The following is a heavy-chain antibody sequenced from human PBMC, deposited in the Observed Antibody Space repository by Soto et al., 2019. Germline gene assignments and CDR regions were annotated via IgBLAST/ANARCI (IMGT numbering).Heavy chain of an antibody. D-gene: IGHD2-15*01. CDR1: GYIFTTYW. CDR3: ARPATDYPSGVFSAF. CDR2: IDPSDSAA. Sequence: EVQMVPSGAEVRKPGESVKISCKGSGYIFTTYWIHWVRQLPGKGLEWMGRIDPSDSAADYSPSFLGHICLSVDKSIDTAFLEWTSLRASDTAMYYCARPATDYPSGVFSAFWGQGTLVTVSS. J-gene: IGHJ4*02. V-gene: IGHV5-10-1*03.